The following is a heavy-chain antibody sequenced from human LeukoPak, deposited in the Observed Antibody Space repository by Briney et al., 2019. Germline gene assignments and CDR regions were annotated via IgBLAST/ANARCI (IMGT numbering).Heavy chain of an antibody. CDR1: GGSISSSSYY. D-gene: IGHD1-1*01. Sequence: SETLSLTCTVSGGSISSSSYYWGWIRQPPGKGLEWIGSIYYSGSTYYNPSLKSRVTISLDTSKNHFSLKLTSVTAADTAVYYCARVPRGTGARDAFDIWGQGTMVTVSS. CDR3: ARVPRGTGARDAFDI. J-gene: IGHJ3*02. V-gene: IGHV4-39*07. CDR2: IYYSGST.